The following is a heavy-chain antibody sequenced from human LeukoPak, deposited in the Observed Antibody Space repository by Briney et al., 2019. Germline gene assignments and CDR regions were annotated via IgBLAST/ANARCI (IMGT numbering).Heavy chain of an antibody. V-gene: IGHV4-38-2*02. D-gene: IGHD1-26*01. Sequence: PSETLSLTCTVSGYSISSGYYWGWIRQPPGKGLGWIGSIYHSGSTYYNPSLKSRVTISVDTSKNQFSLKLSSVTAADTAVYYCAREIGRGSYADYWGQGTLVTVSS. CDR1: GYSISSGYY. CDR2: IYHSGST. CDR3: AREIGRGSYADY. J-gene: IGHJ4*02.